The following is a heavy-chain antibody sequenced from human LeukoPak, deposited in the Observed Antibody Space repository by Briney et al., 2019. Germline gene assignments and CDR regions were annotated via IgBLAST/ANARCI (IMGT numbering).Heavy chain of an antibody. CDR2: IYSGGST. D-gene: IGHD6-19*01. CDR3: AKDPHSSGWYFTAFDY. Sequence: GGSLRLSCAASGFTVSSNYMSWVRQAPGKGLEWVSVIYSGGSTYYADSVKGRFTISRDNSKNTLYLQVNSLRAEDTAVYYCAKDPHSSGWYFTAFDYWGQGTLVTVSS. J-gene: IGHJ4*02. V-gene: IGHV3-53*05. CDR1: GFTVSSNY.